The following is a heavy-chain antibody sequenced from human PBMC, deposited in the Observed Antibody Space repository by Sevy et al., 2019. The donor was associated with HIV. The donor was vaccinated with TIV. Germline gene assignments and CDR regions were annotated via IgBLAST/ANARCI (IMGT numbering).Heavy chain of an antibody. CDR2: IKQDGSEK. D-gene: IGHD3-10*01. J-gene: IGHJ4*02. V-gene: IGHV3-7*03. CDR1: GFTFSSYW. Sequence: GGSLRLSCAASGFTFSSYWMSWVRQAPGKGLEWVANIKQDGSEKYYVDSVKGRFTISRDNAKNSLYLQMNSLRAEDTAVYYCARLTMVRGVASDFDYWGQGTLVTVSS. CDR3: ARLTMVRGVASDFDY.